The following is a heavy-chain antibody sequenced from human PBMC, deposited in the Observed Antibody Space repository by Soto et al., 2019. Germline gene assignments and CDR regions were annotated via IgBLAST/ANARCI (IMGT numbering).Heavy chain of an antibody. CDR3: ARDKITGLFDY. D-gene: IGHD2-8*02. CDR2: IYYSGST. J-gene: IGHJ4*02. Sequence: WETLSLTCTVSGDSISNYYWSWIRQPPGKGLEWIGYIYYSGSTNYNPSLKSRVTISVDRSKNQFSLKLTSVTAADTAVYYCARDKITGLFDYWGQGTLVTVSS. V-gene: IGHV4-59*12. CDR1: GDSISNYY.